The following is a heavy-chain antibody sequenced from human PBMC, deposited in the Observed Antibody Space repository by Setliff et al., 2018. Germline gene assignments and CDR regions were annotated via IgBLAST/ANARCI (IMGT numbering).Heavy chain of an antibody. CDR1: GYTFTSYF. V-gene: IGHV1-46*01. J-gene: IGHJ5*02. CDR2: INPSGGST. Sequence: ASVKVSCKASGYTFTSYFIHWVRQAPGQGLEWMGIINPSGGSTSYAQKFQGRVTMTRDTSTRKVYMELSSLRSEDTAMYYCARGPYGSGRHGWFDPWGQGTLVTVSS. D-gene: IGHD3-10*01. CDR3: ARGPYGSGRHGWFDP.